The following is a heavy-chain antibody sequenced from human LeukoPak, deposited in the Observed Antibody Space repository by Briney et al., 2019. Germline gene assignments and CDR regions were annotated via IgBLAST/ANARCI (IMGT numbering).Heavy chain of an antibody. CDR1: GYTFTRYG. D-gene: IGHD1-7*01. CDR3: ARDHSNWNYAPDF. J-gene: IGHJ4*02. CDR2: ISASNGNA. Sequence: ASVKVSCKASGYTFTRYGISWVRQAPGQGLQWLGWISASNGNANYAQKFRDRVTMSTDTSTGTAYLDVRSLTSDDTAVYYCARDHSNWNYAPDFWGQGTLVIVSS. V-gene: IGHV1-18*01.